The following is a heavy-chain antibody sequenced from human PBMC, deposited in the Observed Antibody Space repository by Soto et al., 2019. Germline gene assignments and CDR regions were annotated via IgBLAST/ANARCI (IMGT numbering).Heavy chain of an antibody. CDR2: ISTYNGNT. V-gene: IGHV1-18*01. D-gene: IGHD2-8*01. CDR1: GYTFTTYD. Sequence: ASVKVSCKASGYTFTTYDISWVRQAPGQGLEWMGRISTYNGNTNYPQSLQGRLTMTTDTSTSTAYMELRSLKSDDTAVYYCARDPYHVLMVNAPNLYGMDVWGQGTTVTVSS. J-gene: IGHJ6*02. CDR3: ARDPYHVLMVNAPNLYGMDV.